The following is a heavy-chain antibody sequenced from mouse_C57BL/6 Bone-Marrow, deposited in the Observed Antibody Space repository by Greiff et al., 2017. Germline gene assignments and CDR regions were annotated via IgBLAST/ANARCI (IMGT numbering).Heavy chain of an antibody. Sequence: QVQLQQPGPELVKPGASVKMSCKASGYTFTSYWMHWVKQRPGQGLEWIGMIYPGSGSTNYNEKFKSKATLTADKSSSTAYMQLSSLTSEDSAVYVCASITTVVDYYYAWDYWGQGTTLTVSS. CDR3: ASITTVVDYYYAWDY. CDR1: GYTFTSYW. CDR2: IYPGSGST. J-gene: IGHJ4*01. V-gene: IGHV1-64*01. D-gene: IGHD1-1*02.